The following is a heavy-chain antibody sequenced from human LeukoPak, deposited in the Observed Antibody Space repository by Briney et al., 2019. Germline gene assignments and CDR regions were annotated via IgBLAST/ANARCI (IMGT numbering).Heavy chain of an antibody. D-gene: IGHD3-22*01. J-gene: IGHJ4*02. CDR3: ARARGDPVYDSSGYYYFDY. CDR2: IYHSGST. Sequence: SETLSLTCAVSGGSISSGGYSWNWIRQPPGKGLEWIGYIYHSGSTYYNPSLRSRVTISVDRSKNQFSLKLSSVTAADTAVYYCARARGDPVYDSSGYYYFDYWGQGTLVTVSS. V-gene: IGHV4-30-2*01. CDR1: GGSISSGGYS.